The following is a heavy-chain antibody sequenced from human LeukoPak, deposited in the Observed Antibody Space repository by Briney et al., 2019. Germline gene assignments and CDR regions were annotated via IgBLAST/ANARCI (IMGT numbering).Heavy chain of an antibody. CDR3: WFDP. J-gene: IGHJ5*02. Sequence: PGGSLRLSCAASGFTFSSYAMSWVRQAPGKGLEWVSAISGSGGSTYYADSVKGRFTISRDNSKNTLYLQLSSLRVDDTAVYFNWFDPWGQGTLVTVSS. CDR2: ISGSGGST. CDR1: GFTFSSYA. V-gene: IGHV3-23*01.